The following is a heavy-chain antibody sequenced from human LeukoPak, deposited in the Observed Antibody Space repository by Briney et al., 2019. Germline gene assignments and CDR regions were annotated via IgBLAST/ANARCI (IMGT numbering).Heavy chain of an antibody. D-gene: IGHD6-19*01. CDR2: INAGNGNT. V-gene: IGHV1-3*01. CDR3: ARKAVAYYYYGMDV. Sequence: GASVKVSCKASGYTFTNYAMHWVRQAPGQRLKWMGWINAGNGNTKYSQKFQGRVTITRDTSASTAYMELSSLRSEDTAVYYCARKAVAYYYYGMDVWGQGTTVTVSS. CDR1: GYTFTNYA. J-gene: IGHJ6*02.